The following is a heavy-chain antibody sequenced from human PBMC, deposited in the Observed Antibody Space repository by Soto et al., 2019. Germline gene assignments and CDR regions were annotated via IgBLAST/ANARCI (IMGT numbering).Heavy chain of an antibody. CDR2: IYYSGST. D-gene: IGHD6-13*01. J-gene: IGHJ3*02. CDR1: GGSISSYY. Sequence: SETLSLTCTVSGGSISSYYWSWIRQPPGKGLEWTGYIYYSGSTNYNPSLKSRVTISVDTSKNQFSLKLSSVTAADTAVYYCARRYSSAFDIWGQGTMVTVS. CDR3: ARRYSSAFDI. V-gene: IGHV4-59*08.